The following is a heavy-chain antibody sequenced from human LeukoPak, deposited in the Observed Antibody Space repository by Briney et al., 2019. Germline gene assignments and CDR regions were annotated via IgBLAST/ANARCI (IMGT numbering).Heavy chain of an antibody. CDR3: ARQAPVAGTPTPLFDY. Sequence: GEPLKISCKGSGYSFTSYWIGWVRQMPGKGLEWMGIIYPGDSDTRYSPSFQGQVTISADKSISTAHLQWSSLKASDTAMYYCARQAPVAGTPTPLFDYWGQGTLVTVSS. J-gene: IGHJ4*02. V-gene: IGHV5-51*01. CDR2: IYPGDSDT. D-gene: IGHD6-19*01. CDR1: GYSFTSYW.